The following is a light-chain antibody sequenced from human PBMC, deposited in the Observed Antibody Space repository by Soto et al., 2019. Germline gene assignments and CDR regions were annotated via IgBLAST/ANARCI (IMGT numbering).Light chain of an antibody. CDR2: WAS. Sequence: DIVMTQSPDSLAVSLGERATINCKSSQSVLYNSNNKNYLAWYQQKPGQPPKLLIYWASTRDSGVPDLFSGCGSETDFTLTISSLQAEDVAVYYCQQYYSTPQTFGQGTNVEIK. CDR3: QQYYSTPQT. J-gene: IGKJ1*01. CDR1: QSVLYNSNNKNY. V-gene: IGKV4-1*01.